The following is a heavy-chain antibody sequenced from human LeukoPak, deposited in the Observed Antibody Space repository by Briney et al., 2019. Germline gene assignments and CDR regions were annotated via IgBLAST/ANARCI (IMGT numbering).Heavy chain of an antibody. D-gene: IGHD5-12*01. CDR3: AKAGQNSGWVFDP. CDR2: IRYDGSDK. V-gene: IGHV3-30*02. J-gene: IGHJ5*02. CDR1: EFTFSSYG. Sequence: TGGSLRLSCAASEFTFSSYGMHWVRQAPGKGLEWVAFIRYDGSDKYYADSVKGRFTISRDNSKNTLYLQMNSLRAEDTAVYYCAKAGQNSGWVFDPWGPGTLVTVSS.